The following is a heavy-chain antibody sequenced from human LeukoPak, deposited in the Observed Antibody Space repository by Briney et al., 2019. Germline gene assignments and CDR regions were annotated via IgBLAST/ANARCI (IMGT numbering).Heavy chain of an antibody. D-gene: IGHD2-2*01. CDR2: IYYSGST. J-gene: IGHJ4*02. CDR1: GGSISSYY. Sequence: PSETLSLTCTVSGGSISSYYWSWIRLPPGKGLEWIGYIYYSGSTNYNPSLKSRVTISVDTSKNQFSLKLSSVTAADTAVYYCARGVVPAANLLDYWGQGTLVTVSS. V-gene: IGHV4-59*01. CDR3: ARGVVPAANLLDY.